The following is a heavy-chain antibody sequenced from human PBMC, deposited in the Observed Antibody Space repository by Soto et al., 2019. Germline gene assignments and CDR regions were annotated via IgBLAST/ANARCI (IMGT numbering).Heavy chain of an antibody. D-gene: IGHD3-10*01. CDR3: AREGITMVRGIL. CDR1: GGSISSGDYY. CDR2: IYYSGST. J-gene: IGHJ4*02. Sequence: SETLSLTCTVSGGSISSGDYYWSWIRQPPGKGLEWIGYIYYSGSTYYNPSLKSRVTISVDTSKNQLSLKLSSVTAADTAVYYCAREGITMVRGILWGQGTLVTVSS. V-gene: IGHV4-30-4*01.